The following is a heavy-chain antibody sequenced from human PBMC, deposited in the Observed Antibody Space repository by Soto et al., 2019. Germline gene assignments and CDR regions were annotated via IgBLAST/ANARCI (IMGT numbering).Heavy chain of an antibody. CDR2: IDNSGST. J-gene: IGHJ4*02. V-gene: IGHV4-4*07. Sequence: SETLSLTCTVSGGSISNYFCNWIRQPAGKGLEWIGRIDNSGSTNYNPPLKSRITMSADTSRNQFSLKLNSVTAADTAVYYCARGGQDFWSGPFDYWGQGALVTVSS. D-gene: IGHD3-3*01. CDR3: ARGGQDFWSGPFDY. CDR1: GGSISNYF.